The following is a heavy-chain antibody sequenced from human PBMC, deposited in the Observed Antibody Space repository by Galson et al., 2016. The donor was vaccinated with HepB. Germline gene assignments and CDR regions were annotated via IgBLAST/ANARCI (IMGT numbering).Heavy chain of an antibody. CDR2: IRRKAYGGTT. D-gene: IGHD1-26*01. CDR3: TRGGWSRESYFDY. CDR1: GFTFGDYA. Sequence: SLRLSCAASGFTFGDYAMSWFRQAPGKGLEWVGFIRRKAYGGTTEYAASVKGRFTISRDDSKSIAYLQMSSLKTEDTAVYYCTRGGWSRESYFDYWGQGTLVTVSS. V-gene: IGHV3-49*03. J-gene: IGHJ4*02.